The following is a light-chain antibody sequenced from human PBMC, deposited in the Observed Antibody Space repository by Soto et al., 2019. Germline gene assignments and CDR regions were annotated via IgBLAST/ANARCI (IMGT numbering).Light chain of an antibody. Sequence: QSVLTQPASVSGSPGQSITISCTGTSSDIGADNFVSWYQQHPGKAPKLMLYDVNIRPSGVSNRFSGSKSGNTASLTISGLQADDEADYYCTSWTTSTTMIFGGGTKLTVL. CDR1: SSDIGADNF. V-gene: IGLV2-14*03. CDR2: DVN. J-gene: IGLJ2*01. CDR3: TSWTTSTTMI.